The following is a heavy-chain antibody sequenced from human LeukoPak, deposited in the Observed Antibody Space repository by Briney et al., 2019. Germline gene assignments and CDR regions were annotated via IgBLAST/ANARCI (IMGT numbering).Heavy chain of an antibody. V-gene: IGHV4-59*01. CDR3: ARGRCFDH. CDR2: IYESGGT. CDR1: GGTFSSYY. J-gene: IGHJ5*02. Sequence: ETLSLTCTVSGGTFSSYYRSWDRQPPGKGLEWVGDIYESGGTKYNASLKRGGIITVEKNKNQFSLKLSSVTTADTAVYYCARGRCFDHWGQGTLVTVSS.